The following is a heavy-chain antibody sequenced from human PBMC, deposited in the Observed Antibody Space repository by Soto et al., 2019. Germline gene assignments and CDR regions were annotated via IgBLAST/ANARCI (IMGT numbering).Heavy chain of an antibody. D-gene: IGHD3-22*01. J-gene: IGHJ4*02. CDR3: ASRPDYYDSSGYPPYFDY. Sequence: QVQLQESGPGLVKPSGTLSLTCAVSGGSISSSNWWSWVRQPPGKGLEWIGEIYHSGSTNYNPSLKRRVTISVDKSKNQFSLKLSSVTAADTAVYYCASRPDYYDSSGYPPYFDYWGQGTLVTVSS. CDR1: GGSISSSNW. V-gene: IGHV4-4*02. CDR2: IYHSGST.